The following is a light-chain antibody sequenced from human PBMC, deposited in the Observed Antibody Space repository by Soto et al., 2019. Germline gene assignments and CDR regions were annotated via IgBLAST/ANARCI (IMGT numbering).Light chain of an antibody. V-gene: IGKV1-5*01. CDR1: QTISPW. CDR2: DAS. CDR3: QQYHTYSWT. Sequence: DIQMTQSPSTLSASVGARVTITCRASQTISPWLAWYQQKPGKAPKLLISDASILQSGVPSRFSGSGSGTEFTLTISSLQPDDFATYYCQQYHTYSWTFGQGTKVEIK. J-gene: IGKJ1*01.